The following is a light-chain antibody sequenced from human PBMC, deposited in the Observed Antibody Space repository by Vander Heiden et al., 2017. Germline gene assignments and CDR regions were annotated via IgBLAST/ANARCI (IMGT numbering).Light chain of an antibody. CDR1: SGSVPTYTN. Sequence: QTVATQETSLPVSPGAPVTLTCGMTSGSVPTYTNPSPYQQTPGQSPRTPIHYTDTRPSRVPPRLSPSILGNKAAPTSAVAAADDASDYCCALYRGGGIGVFGGGTKLTVL. V-gene: IGLV8-61*01. CDR3: ALYRGGGIGV. CDR2: YTD. J-gene: IGLJ3*02.